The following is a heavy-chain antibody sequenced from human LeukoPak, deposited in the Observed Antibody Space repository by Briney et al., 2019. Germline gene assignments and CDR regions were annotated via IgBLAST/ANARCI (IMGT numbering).Heavy chain of an antibody. CDR2: IYYSGST. J-gene: IGHJ5*02. D-gene: IGHD6-19*01. CDR3: ARLQGSGWWS. CDR1: GGSISSYY. Sequence: SETLSLTCTVSGGSISSYYWNWIRQPPGKGLEWIGYIYYSGSTNYNPSLQSRVTISVDTSKNQFSLKLTSVTAADTAVYYCARLQGSGWWSWGQGTLVTVPS. V-gene: IGHV4-59*01.